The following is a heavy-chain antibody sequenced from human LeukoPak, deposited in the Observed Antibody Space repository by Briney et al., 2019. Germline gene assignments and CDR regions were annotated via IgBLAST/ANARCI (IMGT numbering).Heavy chain of an antibody. Sequence: GGSLRLSCAVSGFPFSSAWMSWVRQAPGKGLEWVGQIKKKVERAATNYAAPVKGRFTISRDDSQITLYLQMNSLKVEDTAVYYCTPHSSFDYWGQGALVTVSS. CDR1: GFPFSSAW. J-gene: IGHJ4*02. CDR2: IKKKVERAAT. V-gene: IGHV3-15*01. CDR3: TPHSSFDY. D-gene: IGHD2-15*01.